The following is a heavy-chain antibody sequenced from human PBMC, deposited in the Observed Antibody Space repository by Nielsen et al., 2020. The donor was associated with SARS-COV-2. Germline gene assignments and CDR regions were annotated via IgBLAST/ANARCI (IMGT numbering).Heavy chain of an antibody. CDR1: GFTFSSYS. V-gene: IGHV3-21*01. J-gene: IGHJ4*02. CDR2: ISSSSSYI. D-gene: IGHD3-22*01. Sequence: GRSLRLSCAASGFTFSSYSMNWVRQAPGKGLEWVSSISSSSSYIYYADSVKGRFTISRDNAKNSLYLQMNSLRAEDTAVYYCARGQYYYDSSGLDYWGQGTLVTVSS. CDR3: ARGQYYYDSSGLDY.